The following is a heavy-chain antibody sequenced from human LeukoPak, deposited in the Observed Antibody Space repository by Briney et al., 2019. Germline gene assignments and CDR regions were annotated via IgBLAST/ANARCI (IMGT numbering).Heavy chain of an antibody. J-gene: IGHJ4*02. CDR1: GFTFSSYA. Sequence: PGGSLRLSCAASGFTFSSYAMSWVRQAPGEGLEWVSAVSGSGGSTYYADSVKGRFTIPRDNSKNSLYLQMNSLRAEDMALYYCAKGSSASIAVAGTPQPVDYWGQGTLVTVSS. CDR3: AKGSSASIAVAGTPQPVDY. D-gene: IGHD6-19*01. V-gene: IGHV3-23*01. CDR2: VSGSGGST.